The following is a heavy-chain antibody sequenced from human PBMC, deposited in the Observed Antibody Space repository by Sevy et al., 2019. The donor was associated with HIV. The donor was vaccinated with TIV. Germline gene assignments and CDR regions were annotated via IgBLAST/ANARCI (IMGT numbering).Heavy chain of an antibody. J-gene: IGHJ4*02. V-gene: IGHV3-23*01. CDR2: INDGGTGT. Sequence: GGSLRLSCAASGFTFSSYAMTWVRQAPGKGLEWVSTINDGGTGTFYADSVKGRFTISRDNSKNTLYLQMNSLRAEDTAVYYCASHQPSKPYFDYWGQGTLVTVSS. CDR3: ASHQPSKPYFDY. CDR1: GFTFSSYA.